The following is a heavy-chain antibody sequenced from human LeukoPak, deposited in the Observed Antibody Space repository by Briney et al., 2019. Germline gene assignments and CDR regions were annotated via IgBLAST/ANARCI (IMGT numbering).Heavy chain of an antibody. CDR1: GFTFSSYA. CDR2: ISYDGSNK. D-gene: IGHD6-19*01. V-gene: IGHV3-30-3*01. Sequence: GGSLRLSCAASGFTFSSYAIHWVRQAPGKGLEWVAVISYDGSNKYYADSVKGRFTISRDNSKKTLYLQMNSLRAEDTAVYYCARGATYTKGQWLYYYYYYGMDVWGQGTTVTVSS. J-gene: IGHJ6*02. CDR3: ARGATYTKGQWLYYYYYYGMDV.